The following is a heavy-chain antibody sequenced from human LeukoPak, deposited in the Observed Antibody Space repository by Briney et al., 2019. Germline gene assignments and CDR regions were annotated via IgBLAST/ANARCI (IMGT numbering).Heavy chain of an antibody. CDR2: ISYDGSNK. V-gene: IGHV3-30*04. CDR1: GFTFSSYA. J-gene: IGHJ6*03. D-gene: IGHD5-12*01. CDR3: ARAWRRSYYYYYYMDV. Sequence: GGSLRLSCAASGFTFSSYATHWVRQAPGKGLEWVAVISYDGSNKYYADSVKGRFTISRNNSKNTLYLQMNSLRAEDTAVYYCARAWRRSYYYYYYMDVWGKGTTVTVSS.